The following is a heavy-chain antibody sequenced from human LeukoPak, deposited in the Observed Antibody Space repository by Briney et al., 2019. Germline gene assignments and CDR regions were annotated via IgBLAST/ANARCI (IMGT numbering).Heavy chain of an antibody. CDR3: AREHFIAAAAVDY. D-gene: IGHD6-13*01. Sequence: GGSLRLSCAASGFTFSDYYMSWIRQAPGEGLEWVSSISSSSSYIYYADSVKGRFTISRDNAKNSLYMQMNSLRAEDTAVYYCAREHFIAAAAVDYWGQGTLVTVSS. CDR2: ISSSSSYI. J-gene: IGHJ4*02. V-gene: IGHV3-11*06. CDR1: GFTFSDYY.